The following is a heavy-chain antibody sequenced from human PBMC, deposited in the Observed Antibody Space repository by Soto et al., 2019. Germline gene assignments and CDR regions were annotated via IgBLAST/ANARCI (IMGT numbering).Heavy chain of an antibody. CDR3: AGDRGHHSYADY. J-gene: IGHJ4*02. V-gene: IGHV4-59*02. Sequence: QVQLQESGPGLVKPSETLSLTCTVSGGTVNTYYWSWIRQPPGKGLEWIGYIYSSGSTNYNPSLKSRFILSVVXAKNRLSLYLRSVTAADTAVYYRAGDRGHHSYADYWGQGTLVTVSS. CDR1: GGTVNTYY. CDR2: IYSSGST. D-gene: IGHD3-16*01.